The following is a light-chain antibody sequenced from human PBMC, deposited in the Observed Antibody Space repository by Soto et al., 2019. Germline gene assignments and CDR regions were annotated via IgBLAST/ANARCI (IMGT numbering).Light chain of an antibody. CDR3: QKYYTTPIT. CDR2: WAA. J-gene: IGKJ5*01. CDR1: QSVLYSSNNKNY. V-gene: IGKV4-1*01. Sequence: DIVMTQSPDSLAVSLAERATINCKSSQSVLYSSNNKNYLAWYQQKPVQPPKLLIYWAATRESGDPDRFSGSGSGTDCTLNISSQQAEDVAVYYCQKYYTTPITVGQATRLEIK.